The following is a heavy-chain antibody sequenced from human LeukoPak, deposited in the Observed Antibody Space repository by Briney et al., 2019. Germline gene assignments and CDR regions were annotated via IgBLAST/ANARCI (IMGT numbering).Heavy chain of an antibody. CDR3: ARDPNWGSGY. CDR2: IGTSGVDM. Sequence: GGSLRLSCAASGFTFSNYVMIWVRQSPGKGLEWVSIIGTSGVDMHYADSVKGRFSISRDNSKNTLFLQMSSLRVDDTAVYYCARDPNWGSGYWGQGTLVTVSS. J-gene: IGHJ4*02. D-gene: IGHD7-27*01. CDR1: GFTFSNYV. V-gene: IGHV3-23*01.